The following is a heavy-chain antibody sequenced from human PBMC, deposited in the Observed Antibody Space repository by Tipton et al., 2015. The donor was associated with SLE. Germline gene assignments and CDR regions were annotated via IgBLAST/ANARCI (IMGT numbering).Heavy chain of an antibody. CDR3: ARDRVEAYSSSWYCFDY. CDR2: INPSGGST. CDR1: GYTFTSYY. Sequence: QVQLVQSGAEVKKPGASVKVSCKASGYTFTSYYMHWVRQAPGQGLEWMGIINPSGGSTSYAQKFQGRVTMTRDTSTSTVYMELSSLRSEDTAVYYCARDRVEAYSSSWYCFDYWGQGTLVTVSS. D-gene: IGHD6-13*01. J-gene: IGHJ4*02. V-gene: IGHV1-46*01.